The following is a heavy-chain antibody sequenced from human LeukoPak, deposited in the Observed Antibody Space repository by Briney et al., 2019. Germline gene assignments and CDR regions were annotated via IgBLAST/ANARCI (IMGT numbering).Heavy chain of an antibody. Sequence: SETLSLTCTVSGGSISSSSYYWGWIRQPPGKGLEWIGSIYYSGSTYYNPSLESRVTISVDTSKNQFSLKLSSVTAADTAVYYCARDTQVNWFDPWGQGTLVTVSS. CDR1: GGSISSSSYY. CDR2: IYYSGST. J-gene: IGHJ5*02. V-gene: IGHV4-39*07. CDR3: ARDTQVNWFDP.